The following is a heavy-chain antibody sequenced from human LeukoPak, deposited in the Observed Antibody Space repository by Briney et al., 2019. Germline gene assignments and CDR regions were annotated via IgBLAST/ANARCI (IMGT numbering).Heavy chain of an antibody. Sequence: SETLSLTCTVSGASFNSDDQYWNWVRQSPGKGLEWIGSIHPSGMLYNNPSLESRVTMSRDTSKNQFSLNPNSVTAADTAVYFCSRGRDSRKLGYGGQEILVTVS. CDR1: GASFNSDDQY. J-gene: IGHJ4*02. V-gene: IGHV4-31*03. CDR2: IHPSGML. CDR3: SRGRDSRKLGY. D-gene: IGHD3-22*01.